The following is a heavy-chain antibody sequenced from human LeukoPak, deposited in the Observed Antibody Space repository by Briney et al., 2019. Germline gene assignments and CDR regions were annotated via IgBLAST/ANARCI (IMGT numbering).Heavy chain of an antibody. V-gene: IGHV3-30*03. CDR1: GFTFSSYG. Sequence: GGSLRLSCAASGFTFSSYGMHWVRQAPGKGLEWVAVISYDGSNKYYADSVKGRFTISRDNSKNTLYLQMNSLRAEDTAVYFCARGGLSIMGYWGQGTLVTVSS. CDR2: ISYDGSNK. D-gene: IGHD2/OR15-2a*01. CDR3: ARGGLSIMGY. J-gene: IGHJ4*02.